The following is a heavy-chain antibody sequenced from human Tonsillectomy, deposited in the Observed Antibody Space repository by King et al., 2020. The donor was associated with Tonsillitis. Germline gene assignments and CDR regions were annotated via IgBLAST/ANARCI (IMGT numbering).Heavy chain of an antibody. CDR3: ARRATVVAFGWFDP. J-gene: IGHJ5*02. CDR2: VSYSGNT. CDR1: GASITSDF. V-gene: IGHV4-59*08. D-gene: IGHD4-23*01. Sequence: QLQESGPGLVKPSETLSLNCTVSGASITSDFWSWIRQPPGKGLEWIGFVSYSGNTNYNPSLKSRVTISVDTSKNQFSLMLSSVTAADTAIYYCARRATVVAFGWFDPWGQGALVSVSS.